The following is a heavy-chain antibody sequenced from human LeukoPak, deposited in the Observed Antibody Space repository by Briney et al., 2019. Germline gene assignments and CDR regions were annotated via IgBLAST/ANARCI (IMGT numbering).Heavy chain of an antibody. CDR2: IKQDGSEK. D-gene: IGHD1-26*01. CDR1: GFTFSSCW. Sequence: GGSLRLSCAASGFTFSSCWMSWVRQAPGKGLEWVANIKQDGSEKYYVDSVKGRFTISRDNAKNSLYLQMNSLRAEDTAVYYRARVDKWELLSHFDYWGQGTLVTVSS. V-gene: IGHV3-7*01. J-gene: IGHJ4*02. CDR3: ARVDKWELLSHFDY.